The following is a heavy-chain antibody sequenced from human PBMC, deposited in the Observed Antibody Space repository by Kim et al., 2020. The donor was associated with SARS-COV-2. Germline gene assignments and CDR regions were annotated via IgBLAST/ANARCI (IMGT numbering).Heavy chain of an antibody. J-gene: IGHJ6*02. Sequence: GYAVSVKSRINNNPDTSTNQFSLQLNSVTHEDTAVYYCARGLWFYYYGMDVWGQGTTVTVSS. CDR3: ARGLWFYYYGMDV. V-gene: IGHV6-1*01. D-gene: IGHD5-18*01.